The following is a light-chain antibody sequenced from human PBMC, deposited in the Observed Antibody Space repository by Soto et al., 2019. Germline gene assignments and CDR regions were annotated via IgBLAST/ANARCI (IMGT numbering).Light chain of an antibody. CDR3: QQYGGSPYT. CDR2: LAS. J-gene: IGKJ2*01. Sequence: EIVLTQSPATLSSFPGDRVTLSCRASQAVNTRLAWYRHRPGQAPRLLIYLASNRAAGVPARFSGSGSGTDFTLTISDVEPEDFAVYYCQQYGGSPYTFGQGTKLEIK. CDR1: QAVNTR. V-gene: IGKV3D-11*01.